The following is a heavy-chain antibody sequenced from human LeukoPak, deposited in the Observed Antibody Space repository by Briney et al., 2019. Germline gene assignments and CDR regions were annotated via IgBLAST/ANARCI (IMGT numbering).Heavy chain of an antibody. D-gene: IGHD2-2*01. CDR3: TTKAPDIVVVPAATYYYYYGMDV. J-gene: IGHJ6*02. V-gene: IGHV3-15*01. Sequence: PGGSLRLSCAASGFTFGNAWMSWVRQAPGKGLEWVGRIKSKTDGGTTDYAAPVKGRFTISRDDSKNTLYLQMNSLKTEDTAVYYCTTKAPDIVVVPAATYYYYYGMDVWGQGTTVTVSS. CDR2: IKSKTDGGTT. CDR1: GFTFGNAW.